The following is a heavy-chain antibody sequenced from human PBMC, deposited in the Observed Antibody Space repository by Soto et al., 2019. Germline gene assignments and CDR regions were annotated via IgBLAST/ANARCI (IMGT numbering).Heavy chain of an antibody. D-gene: IGHD3-10*01. V-gene: IGHV3-33*01. J-gene: IGHJ1*01. CDR2: IWYDGSNQ. CDR3: ARDLRGGASAYFQH. CDR1: GFTFSSYG. Sequence: QVQLVESGGGVAQPGRSLRLSCAVSGFTFSSYGMHWVRQAPGKGLEWVAVIWYDGSNQFYADSVKGRFTISRDNSKKTLYMQMNSPRAEDTAVYYCARDLRGGASAYFQHWGQGTLVTVSS.